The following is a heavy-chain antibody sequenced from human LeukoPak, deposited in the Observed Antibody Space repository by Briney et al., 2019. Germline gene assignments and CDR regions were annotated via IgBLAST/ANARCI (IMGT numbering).Heavy chain of an antibody. CDR2: IYYSGST. CDR1: GGSISSYY. D-gene: IGHD6-19*01. Sequence: SEPLSLTCTVSGGSISSYYWSWIRQPPGKGLEWIGYIYYSGSTNYNPSLKSRVTISVDASKNQFSLKLSSVTAADTAVYYCARDSSVERAFDIWGQGTMVTVSS. J-gene: IGHJ3*02. CDR3: ARDSSVERAFDI. V-gene: IGHV4-59*01.